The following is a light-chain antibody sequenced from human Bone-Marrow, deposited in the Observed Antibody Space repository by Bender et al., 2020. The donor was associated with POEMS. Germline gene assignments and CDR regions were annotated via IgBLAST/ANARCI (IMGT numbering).Light chain of an antibody. Sequence: QSALTQPASVSGSPGQSITISCTGTSSDVGGYNHVSWYQQHPGKAPKFMIYDVSNRPSGVSNRFSGSKSGNTASLTISGLQVDDEADYYCCSYTSRTTFVFGTGTKVTVL. CDR3: CSYTSRTTFV. CDR1: SSDVGGYNH. J-gene: IGLJ1*01. V-gene: IGLV2-14*03. CDR2: DVS.